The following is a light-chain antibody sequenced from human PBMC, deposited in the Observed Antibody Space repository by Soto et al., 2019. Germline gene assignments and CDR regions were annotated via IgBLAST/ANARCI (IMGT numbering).Light chain of an antibody. Sequence: QSVLTQPPSASGTPGQRVTISCSGSGSSIGTNTVNWYRQLPGTAPKLLIYGNNQRPSGVPDRFSGSKSGTSASLAISGLXXXXXXXYYCAAWDGSLNNVLFGGGTQLTVL. CDR2: GNN. CDR1: GSSIGTNT. J-gene: IGLJ2*01. V-gene: IGLV1-44*01. CDR3: AAWDGSLNNVL.